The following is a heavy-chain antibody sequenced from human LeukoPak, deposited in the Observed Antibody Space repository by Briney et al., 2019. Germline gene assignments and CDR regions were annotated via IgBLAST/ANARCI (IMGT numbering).Heavy chain of an antibody. J-gene: IGHJ4*02. CDR1: GGSISSSSYY. CDR3: ARFSAQGLTYYDFWSGYYYFDY. D-gene: IGHD3-3*01. CDR2: IYYSGST. Sequence: SETLALTCTVAGGSISSSSYYWGWIRQPPGKGLEWIGSIYYSGSTYYNPSLKSRVNISVATSKNHFSLTVSSLTAADSAVYYCARFSAQGLTYYDFWSGYYYFDYWGQGTLVTVSS. V-gene: IGHV4-39*01.